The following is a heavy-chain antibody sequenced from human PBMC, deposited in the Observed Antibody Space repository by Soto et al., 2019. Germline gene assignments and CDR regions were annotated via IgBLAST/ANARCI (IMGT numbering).Heavy chain of an antibody. Sequence: SETLSLTCTVSGGSISSSSYYWGWIRQPPGKGLEWIGSIYYSGSTYYNPSLKSRVTISVDTSKNQFSLKLSSVTAADTAVYYCASSLVNRRLLWFGESKTEYYYYGMDVWGQGTTVT. CDR1: GGSISSSSYY. CDR3: ASSLVNRRLLWFGESKTEYYYYGMDV. CDR2: IYYSGST. D-gene: IGHD3-10*01. V-gene: IGHV4-39*01. J-gene: IGHJ6*02.